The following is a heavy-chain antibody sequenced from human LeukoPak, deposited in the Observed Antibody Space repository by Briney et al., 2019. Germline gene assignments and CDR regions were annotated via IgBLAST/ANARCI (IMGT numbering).Heavy chain of an antibody. Sequence: PAETLSLTCTVSGRSISIYYWSWIRQPAGKGLEWIVRFYTSGSTNSNPSLKGRVTLSVDTSKNQFSPNMSSVTAADTAVYYCARGSSYCTNGVCRWGFDYWGQGTLVTVSS. D-gene: IGHD2-8*01. V-gene: IGHV4-4*07. CDR3: ARGSSYCTNGVCRWGFDY. CDR1: GRSISIYY. CDR2: FYTSGST. J-gene: IGHJ4*02.